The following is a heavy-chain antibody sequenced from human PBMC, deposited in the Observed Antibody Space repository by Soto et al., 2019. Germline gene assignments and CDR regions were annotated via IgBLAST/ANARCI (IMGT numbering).Heavy chain of an antibody. Sequence: QVQLQESGPGLVKPLQTVSLTCAVSGASMSSGGHSWSWIRQSPGRCLEWIGYIYYTGATYYNPSLKSRVTLSIDRSNNQLSLNFNSVTASDAAVYYCARAPPGPSPRWDVWGQGTTVTVSS. CDR2: IYYTGAT. CDR3: ARAPPGPSPRWDV. J-gene: IGHJ6*02. CDR1: GASMSSGGHS. D-gene: IGHD3-10*01. V-gene: IGHV4-30-2*06.